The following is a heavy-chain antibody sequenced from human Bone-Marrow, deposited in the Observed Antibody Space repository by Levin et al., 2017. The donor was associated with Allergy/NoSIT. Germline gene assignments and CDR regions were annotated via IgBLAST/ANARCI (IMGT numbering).Heavy chain of an antibody. Sequence: KISCKASGGTFSNYAITWVRQAPGQGLEWVGRIIPIFGTANYAQTFQGRVTITADESTSIAYMELSSLTSEDTAVYYCARAPNYGSGSHYNIDAFDIWGQGTMVTVSS. V-gene: IGHV1-69*15. CDR1: GGTFSNYA. CDR2: IIPIFGTA. D-gene: IGHD3-10*01. CDR3: ARAPNYGSGSHYNIDAFDI. J-gene: IGHJ3*02.